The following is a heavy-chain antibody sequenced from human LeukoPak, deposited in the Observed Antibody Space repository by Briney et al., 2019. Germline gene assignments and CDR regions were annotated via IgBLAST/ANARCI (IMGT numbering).Heavy chain of an antibody. CDR2: INHSGKT. V-gene: IGHV4-34*01. CDR1: GGSLSGYY. Sequence: SETLALTCAVYGGSLSGYYWSWIRQPPGKGLEWIGEINHSGKTNYNTSIKSRVTLSVATSRNLCSLKLSSVTAEDTAVYYCATRRGRYGMDVWGKGTTVTVSS. J-gene: IGHJ6*04. CDR3: ATRRGRYGMDV.